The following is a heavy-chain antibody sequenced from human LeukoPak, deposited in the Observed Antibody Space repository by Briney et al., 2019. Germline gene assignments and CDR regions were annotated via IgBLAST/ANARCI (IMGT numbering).Heavy chain of an antibody. D-gene: IGHD4-23*01. CDR2: MSPNSDNT. CDR1: GYTFTSYD. J-gene: IGHJ5*02. V-gene: IGHV1-8*01. CDR3: ARDYGGSSGWFDP. Sequence: ASVKVSCKASGYTFTSYDINWVRQATGQGLEWMGWMSPNSDNTGYAQKFQGRVTFTRDTSISTAYMELRSLASEDTAVYYCARDYGGSSGWFDPWGQGTLVTVSS.